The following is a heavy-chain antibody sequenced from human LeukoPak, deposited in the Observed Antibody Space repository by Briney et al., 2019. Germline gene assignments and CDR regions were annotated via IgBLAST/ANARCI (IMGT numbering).Heavy chain of an antibody. Sequence: GGSPRLSCAASGFTFSSYAMHWVRQAPGKGLEWVAVISHDGSHKYYADSVKGRFTISRDDSKNTLYLQMNSLRPEDTAVYYCARGTMVRGVILLGDCWGQGTLVTVSS. CDR2: ISHDGSHK. J-gene: IGHJ4*02. CDR1: GFTFSSYA. V-gene: IGHV3-30*04. D-gene: IGHD3-10*01. CDR3: ARGTMVRGVILLGDC.